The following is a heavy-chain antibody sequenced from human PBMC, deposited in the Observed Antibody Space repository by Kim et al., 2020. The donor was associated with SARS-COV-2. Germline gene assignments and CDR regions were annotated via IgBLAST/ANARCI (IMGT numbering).Heavy chain of an antibody. Sequence: GSVKGRFTISRENAKNSLYLQMNSLRAGDTAVYYCARGLYDSSGYYFDYWGQGTLVTVSS. D-gene: IGHD3-22*01. V-gene: IGHV3-13*01. CDR3: ARGLYDSSGYYFDY. J-gene: IGHJ4*02.